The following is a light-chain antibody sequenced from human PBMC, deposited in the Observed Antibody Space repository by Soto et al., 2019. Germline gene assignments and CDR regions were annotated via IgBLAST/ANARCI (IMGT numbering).Light chain of an antibody. V-gene: IGKV3D-15*01. CDR2: GAS. CDR1: QSVRNN. J-gene: IGKJ4*01. Sequence: DTVMTQSPATLSVSPGERATLSCRASQSVRNNLAWYKQKSGQAPRLLIYGASIRATGIPARFSGSGSGTDFTLTISSLQSEDFAVYHCQQYNNWPLTFGGATKVDIK. CDR3: QQYNNWPLT.